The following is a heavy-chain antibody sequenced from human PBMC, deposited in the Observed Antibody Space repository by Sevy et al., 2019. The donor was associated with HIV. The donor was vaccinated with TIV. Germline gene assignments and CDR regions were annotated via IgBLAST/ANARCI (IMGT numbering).Heavy chain of an antibody. Sequence: GGTLRLSCAASGFTFSSYAMRWVRQAPGKGLEWVSAISGSGGSTYYADSVKGRFTISRDNSKNTLYLQMNSLRAEDTAVYYCAKDGGSSWSYFDYWGQGTLVTVSS. J-gene: IGHJ4*02. CDR3: AKDGGSSWSYFDY. CDR1: GFTFSSYA. CDR2: ISGSGGST. D-gene: IGHD6-13*01. V-gene: IGHV3-23*01.